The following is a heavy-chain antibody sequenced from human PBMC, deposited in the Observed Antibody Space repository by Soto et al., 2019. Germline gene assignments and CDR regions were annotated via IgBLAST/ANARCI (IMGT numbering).Heavy chain of an antibody. Sequence: EVQLLESGGGLVQPGGSLRLSCAASGFTFSTYAMNWVRQAPGKGLEWVSVISGSGGSPYYADSVKGRFTISRDNSKNTLYLQMSNLRAEDTAVYYCAKTGSSGSSWRRADFDYWGQGTLVTVSS. J-gene: IGHJ4*02. CDR2: ISGSGGSP. D-gene: IGHD6-13*01. CDR3: AKTGSSGSSWRRADFDY. V-gene: IGHV3-23*01. CDR1: GFTFSTYA.